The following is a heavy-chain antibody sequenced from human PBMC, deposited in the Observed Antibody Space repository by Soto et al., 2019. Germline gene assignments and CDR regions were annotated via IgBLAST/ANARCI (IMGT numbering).Heavy chain of an antibody. Sequence: SVKVSCKASGGTFSSYAISWVRQAPGQGLEWMGGIIPIFGTANYTQKFQGRVTITADESTSTAYMELSSLRSEDTAVYYCARPRAYYDSSGYLDAFDIWGQGTMVTVSS. J-gene: IGHJ3*02. D-gene: IGHD3-22*01. CDR2: IIPIFGTA. CDR1: GGTFSSYA. CDR3: ARPRAYYDSSGYLDAFDI. V-gene: IGHV1-69*13.